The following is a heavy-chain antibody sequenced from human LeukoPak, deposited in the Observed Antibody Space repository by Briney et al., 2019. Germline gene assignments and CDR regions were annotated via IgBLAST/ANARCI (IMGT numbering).Heavy chain of an antibody. CDR1: GGSISSYY. D-gene: IGHD3-22*01. CDR2: IYYSGST. V-gene: IGHV4-59*01. Sequence: SETLSLTCTVSGGSISSYYWSWIRQPPGKGLEWIGYIYYSGSTNYNPSLKSRVTISVDTSRNQFSLKLSSVTAADTAVYYCARDRNYYDSSGYSYYFDYWGQGTLVTVSS. J-gene: IGHJ4*02. CDR3: ARDRNYYDSSGYSYYFDY.